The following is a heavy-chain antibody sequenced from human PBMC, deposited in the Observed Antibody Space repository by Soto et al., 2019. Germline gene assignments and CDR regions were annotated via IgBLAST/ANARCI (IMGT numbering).Heavy chain of an antibody. CDR2: IFYSGST. CDR1: GGSISSSSYY. CDR3: ARSTASVDLVY. D-gene: IGHD2-21*01. Sequence: SETLSLTCTVSGGSISSSSYYWGWIRQPPGKGLEWIGSIFYSGSTYYNPSLKSRVTISVDTSKNQFSLKLSSVTAADTAVYYCARSTASVDLVYWGQGTLVTVSS. V-gene: IGHV4-39*01. J-gene: IGHJ4*02.